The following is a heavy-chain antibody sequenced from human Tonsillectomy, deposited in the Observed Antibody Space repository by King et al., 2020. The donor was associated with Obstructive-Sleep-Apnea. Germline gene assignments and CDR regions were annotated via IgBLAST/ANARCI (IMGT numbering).Heavy chain of an antibody. J-gene: IGHJ4*02. Sequence: VQLVESGAEGRKPGESLKISCKGSGYSFSTYWIGWVRQMPGKGLEWMGIIYPGDSDTRYSPSFQGQVTISADKSISTAYLQWSSLKASDTAMYYCARPSYGSGSYHTDYWGQGTLVTVSS. V-gene: IGHV5-51*01. D-gene: IGHD3-10*01. CDR3: ARPSYGSGSYHTDY. CDR1: GYSFSTYW. CDR2: IYPGDSDT.